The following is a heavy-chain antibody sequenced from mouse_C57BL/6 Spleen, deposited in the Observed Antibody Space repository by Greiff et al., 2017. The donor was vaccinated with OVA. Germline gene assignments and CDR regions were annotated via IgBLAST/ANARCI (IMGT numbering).Heavy chain of an antibody. J-gene: IGHJ1*03. CDR1: GYTFTSYG. Sequence: QVQLQQSGAELARPGASVKLSCKASGYTFTSYGISWVKQRTGQGLEWIGEIYPRSGNTYYNEKFKGKATLTADKSSSTAYMELRSLTSEDSAVYFCARDEYLITTVVGGGYFDVWGTGTTVTVSS. V-gene: IGHV1-81*01. CDR3: ARDEYLITTVVGGGYFDV. CDR2: IYPRSGNT. D-gene: IGHD1-1*01.